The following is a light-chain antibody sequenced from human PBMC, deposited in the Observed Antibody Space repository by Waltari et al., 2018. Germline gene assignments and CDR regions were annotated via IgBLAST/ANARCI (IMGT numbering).Light chain of an antibody. J-gene: IGLJ2*01. V-gene: IGLV2-11*01. CDR2: DVT. Sequence: QSALSQPLSVSGSPGQSVTISCTGTSNDVGGYYYVSWFQQFPGKAPNLIIYDVTRRHSGAPDRFSGSKSGNTASLTISGLQVEDEATYYCCSRAGTYTWLFGGGTKVTVL. CDR1: SNDVGGYYY. CDR3: CSRAGTYTWL.